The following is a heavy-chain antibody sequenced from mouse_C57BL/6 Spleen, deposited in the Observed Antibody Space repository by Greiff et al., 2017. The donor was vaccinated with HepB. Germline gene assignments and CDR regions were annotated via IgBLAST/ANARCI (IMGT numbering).Heavy chain of an antibody. D-gene: IGHD3-3*01. V-gene: IGHV5-17*01. J-gene: IGHJ3*01. CDR1: GFTFSDSG. CDR3: ARWLKRGFAY. CDR2: ISSGSSTN. Sequence: EVHLVESGGGLVKPGGSLKLSCAASGFTFSDSGMHWVRQAPEKGLEWVAYISSGSSTNYYADTVKGRFTITRDNANNTLFLQMTSLVSEDTAMYYCARWLKRGFAYWGQGTLVTVSA.